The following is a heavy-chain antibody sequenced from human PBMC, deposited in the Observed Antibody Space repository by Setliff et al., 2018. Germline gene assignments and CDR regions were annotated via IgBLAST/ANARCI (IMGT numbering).Heavy chain of an antibody. CDR1: GYTFSSYA. Sequence: GASVKVSCKASGYTFSSYAMGWMRQAPGQRLEWMGWINTHTGNPSYAQDFTGRLVFSLDTSVSTAYLQISSLKAEDSAVYYCAGASRFGTTVWKGDYYMDVWGKGTTVTVSS. J-gene: IGHJ6*03. CDR3: AGASRFGTTVWKGDYYMDV. CDR2: INTHTGNP. D-gene: IGHD4-4*01. V-gene: IGHV7-4-1*02.